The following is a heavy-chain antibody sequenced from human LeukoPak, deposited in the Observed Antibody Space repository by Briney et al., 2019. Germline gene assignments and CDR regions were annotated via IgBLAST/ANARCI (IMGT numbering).Heavy chain of an antibody. CDR1: GGSISSSNYY. D-gene: IGHD3-22*01. Sequence: SETLSLTCTVSGGSISSSNYYWAWIRQPPGKGLEWIGSVYYSGSTYYNLSLKSRITISVDTSKNQFSLKLSSVTAAGTAVYFCARGPYSYDSSGAFDIWGQGTMTVSS. V-gene: IGHV4-39*01. CDR3: ARGPYSYDSSGAFDI. J-gene: IGHJ3*02. CDR2: VYYSGST.